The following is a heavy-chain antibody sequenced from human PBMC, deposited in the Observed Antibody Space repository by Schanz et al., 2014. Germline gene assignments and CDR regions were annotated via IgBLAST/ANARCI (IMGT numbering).Heavy chain of an antibody. V-gene: IGHV3-23*04. D-gene: IGHD1-1*01. Sequence: LQLVESGGGVVQPGRSLRLSCAASGFPFRSYVMHWVRQAPGKGLEWVSAISSTGGSTYYADSVKGRFTISRDNSKNTLSLLVNSLRGDDTAVYYCARDGIAATTDFEYWGQGVLVTVSS. J-gene: IGHJ4*02. CDR3: ARDGIAATTDFEY. CDR2: ISSTGGST. CDR1: GFPFRSYV.